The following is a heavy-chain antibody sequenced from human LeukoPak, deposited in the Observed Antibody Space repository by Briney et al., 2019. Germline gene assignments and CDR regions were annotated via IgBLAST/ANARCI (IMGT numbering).Heavy chain of an antibody. Sequence: GGSLRLSCAASGFTFSSYWMHWVRQAPGKGLVWVSRINSDGSSTSYADSVKGRFTISRDNAKNTLYLQMNSLRAEDTAVYYCARQDGSGYYPGYFDYWGQGTLVTVSS. J-gene: IGHJ4*02. CDR3: ARQDGSGYYPGYFDY. CDR2: INSDGSST. V-gene: IGHV3-74*01. D-gene: IGHD3-22*01. CDR1: GFTFSSYW.